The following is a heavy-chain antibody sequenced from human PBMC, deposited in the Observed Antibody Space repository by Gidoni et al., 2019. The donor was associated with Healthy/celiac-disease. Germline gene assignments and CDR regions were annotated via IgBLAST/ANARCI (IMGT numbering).Heavy chain of an antibody. Sequence: EVQLVESGGGLVKPGGSLRLSCAASGFPFSSYSMNGGRQAPGKGLEWVSSISSSSSYIYYADSVKGRFTISRDNAKNSLYLQMNSLRAEDTAVYYCARGDYYGSGSYLPYYYGMDVWGQGTTVTVSS. D-gene: IGHD3-10*01. CDR1: GFPFSSYS. CDR2: ISSSSSYI. V-gene: IGHV3-21*01. J-gene: IGHJ6*02. CDR3: ARGDYYGSGSYLPYYYGMDV.